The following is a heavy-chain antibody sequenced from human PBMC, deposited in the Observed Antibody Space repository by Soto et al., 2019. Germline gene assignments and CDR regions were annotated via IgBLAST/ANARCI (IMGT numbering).Heavy chain of an antibody. CDR1: GYTFTRSG. Sequence: ASVKVSCKASGYTFTRSGISWVRQAPGQGPEWMGWISSYNGDTNYAQTFQGRVTMTTDTSTSTAYMELRSLRSDDTAVYYCARDGVALYSTSGMDAWGQGAPVTVSS. V-gene: IGHV1-18*01. CDR2: ISSYNGDT. J-gene: IGHJ6*02. D-gene: IGHD2-15*01. CDR3: ARDGVALYSTSGMDA.